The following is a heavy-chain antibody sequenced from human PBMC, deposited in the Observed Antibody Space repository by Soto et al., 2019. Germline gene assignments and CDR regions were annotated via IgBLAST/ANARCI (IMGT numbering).Heavy chain of an antibody. J-gene: IGHJ3*02. CDR1: GGSIISSNW. D-gene: IGHD5-18*01. Sequence: QVQLQESGPGLGKSSGTLSLTCAVSGGSIISSNWWSWVRQPPGKGLEWIAEIYHSGNSNYNPSLRSRLTISVDKSKNEFPLNLSSVPAADRAVNYCACLTATPIDAFDIWGHGTMVTVSS. V-gene: IGHV4-4*02. CDR2: IYHSGNS. CDR3: ACLTATPIDAFDI.